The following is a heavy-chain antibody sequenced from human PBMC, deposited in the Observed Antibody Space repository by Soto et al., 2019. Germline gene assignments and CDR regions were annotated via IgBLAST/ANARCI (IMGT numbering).Heavy chain of an antibody. V-gene: IGHV4-39*07. CDR2: INHSGST. CDR1: GGSISSGDYY. J-gene: IGHJ4*02. CDR3: ARVPILDSSGDDHYYFDY. D-gene: IGHD3-22*01. Sequence: SQTLSLTCTVSGGSISSGDYYWSWIRQPPGKGLEWIGEINHSGSTNYNPSLKSRVTISVDTSKNQFSLKLSSVTAADTAVYYCARVPILDSSGDDHYYFDYWGQGTLVTVSS.